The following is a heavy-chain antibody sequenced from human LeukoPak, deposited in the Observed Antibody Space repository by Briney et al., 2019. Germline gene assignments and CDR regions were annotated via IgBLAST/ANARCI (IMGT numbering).Heavy chain of an antibody. D-gene: IGHD2-21*02. J-gene: IGHJ6*02. Sequence: KHGESLKISCQGSGYSFTNYLIGWVRQMPGKGLGWMGTIYPGDSDTRYSPSFQGQVTISADKSISTAYLQWASLKASDTAMYYCARRAYCDGDCTTAYQYYYAMDVWGQGTTVTVSS. CDR3: ARRAYCDGDCTTAYQYYYAMDV. V-gene: IGHV5-51*01. CDR1: GYSFTNYL. CDR2: IYPGDSDT.